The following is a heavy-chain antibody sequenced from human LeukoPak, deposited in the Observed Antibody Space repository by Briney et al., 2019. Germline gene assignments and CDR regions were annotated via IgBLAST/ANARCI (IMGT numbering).Heavy chain of an antibody. D-gene: IGHD3-16*01. CDR1: GFSISDFW. V-gene: IGHV3-7*01. CDR3: ARPLSLGESSAYRAFDI. Sequence: PGGSLRLSCAASGFSISDFWMTWVRQAPGKGPEWVANIKQDGSEKYSLDSVKGRFTISRDNAKNSLYLQMNSLRVEDTAVYYCARPLSLGESSAYRAFDIWGQGTMVTVSS. CDR2: IKQDGSEK. J-gene: IGHJ3*02.